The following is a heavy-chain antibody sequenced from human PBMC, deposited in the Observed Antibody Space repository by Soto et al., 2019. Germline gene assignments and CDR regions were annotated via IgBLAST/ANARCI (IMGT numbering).Heavy chain of an antibody. Sequence: SETLSLTCTVSGGSISSGGYYWSWIRQHPGKGLEWIGYIYYSGSTYYNPSLKSRVTISVDTSKNQFSLKLSSVTAADTAVYYCVREGYDFWSGYANWFDPWGQGTLVTVSS. J-gene: IGHJ5*02. V-gene: IGHV4-31*03. CDR1: GGSISSGGYY. CDR2: IYYSGST. D-gene: IGHD3-3*01. CDR3: VREGYDFWSGYANWFDP.